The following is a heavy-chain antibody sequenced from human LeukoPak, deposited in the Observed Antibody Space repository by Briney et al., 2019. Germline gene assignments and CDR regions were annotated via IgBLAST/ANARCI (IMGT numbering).Heavy chain of an antibody. CDR3: ARDPLAYCGGDCHDAFDI. V-gene: IGHV3-30-3*01. CDR2: ISYDGSNK. J-gene: IGHJ3*02. D-gene: IGHD2-21*01. CDR1: GFTFSSYA. Sequence: SGGSLRLSCAASGFTFSSYAMHWVRQAPGKGLEWVAVISYDGSNKYYADSVKGRFTISRDNSKNTLYLQMNSLRAEDTAVYYCARDPLAYCGGDCHDAFDIWGQGTMVTVSS.